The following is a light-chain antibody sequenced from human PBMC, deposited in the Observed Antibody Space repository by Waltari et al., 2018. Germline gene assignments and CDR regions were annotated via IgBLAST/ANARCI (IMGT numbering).Light chain of an antibody. CDR1: QSVSSSY. V-gene: IGKV3-20*01. CDR2: NAS. CDR3: QQYGSSPLT. J-gene: IGKJ4*01. Sequence: EIVLTQSPGTLSLSPGERATPSCRASQSVSSSYLAWYQQKPGQAPRLLIYNASSRATGIPDRFSGSGSGTDFTLTFSRLEPEDFAVYYCQQYGSSPLTFGGGTKVEIK.